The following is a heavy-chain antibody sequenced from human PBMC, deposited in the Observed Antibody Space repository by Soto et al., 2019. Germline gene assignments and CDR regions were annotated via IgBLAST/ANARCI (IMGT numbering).Heavy chain of an antibody. Sequence: SETLSLTCAVYGGSFSGYYWSWIRQPPGKGLEWIGEINHSGSTNYNPSLKSRVTISVDTSKNQFSLKLSSVTAADTAVYYCASYCSGSSCYSVSLWGQGTLVTVSS. V-gene: IGHV4-34*01. J-gene: IGHJ4*02. CDR2: INHSGST. CDR3: ASYCSGSSCYSVSL. CDR1: GGSFSGYY. D-gene: IGHD2-15*01.